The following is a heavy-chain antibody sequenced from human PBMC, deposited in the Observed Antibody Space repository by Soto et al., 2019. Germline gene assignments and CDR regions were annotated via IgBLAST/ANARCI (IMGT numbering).Heavy chain of an antibody. J-gene: IGHJ4*02. V-gene: IGHV1-69*12. Sequence: QVQLVQSGAEVKKPGSSVKVSCKASGGTFSSYAISWVRQAPGQGLEWMGGIIPIFGTANYAQKFQGRVTITADESTSTAYMEPSSLRSEDTAVYYCARRYNWNDGTFHFDYWGQGTLVTVSS. CDR2: IIPIFGTA. D-gene: IGHD1-20*01. CDR3: ARRYNWNDGTFHFDY. CDR1: GGTFSSYA.